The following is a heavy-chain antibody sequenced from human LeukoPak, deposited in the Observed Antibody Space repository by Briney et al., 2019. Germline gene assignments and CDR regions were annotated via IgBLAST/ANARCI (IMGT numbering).Heavy chain of an antibody. CDR1: GYTFTGYY. Sequence: EASVKVSCKASGYTFTGYYMHWVRQAPGQGLEWMGWINPNSGGTNYAQKFQGRVTMTRDTSISTAYMELSRLGSDDTAVYYCARPYYDSSGYPSGAFDIWGQGTMVTVSS. J-gene: IGHJ3*02. CDR2: INPNSGGT. D-gene: IGHD3-22*01. CDR3: ARPYYDSSGYPSGAFDI. V-gene: IGHV1-2*02.